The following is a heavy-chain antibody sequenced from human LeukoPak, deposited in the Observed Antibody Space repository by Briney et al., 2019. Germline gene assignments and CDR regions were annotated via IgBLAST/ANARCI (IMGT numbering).Heavy chain of an antibody. CDR2: IYYSGST. CDR3: ARGRVPAPFDY. V-gene: IGHV4-39*07. Sequence: NPSETLSLTCTVSGGSISSSSYYWGWIRQPPGKGLEWIGSIYYSGSTYYNPSLKSRVTISVDTSKNQFSLKLSSVTAADTAVYYCARGRVPAPFDYWGQGTLVTVSS. D-gene: IGHD2-2*01. J-gene: IGHJ4*02. CDR1: GGSISSSSYY.